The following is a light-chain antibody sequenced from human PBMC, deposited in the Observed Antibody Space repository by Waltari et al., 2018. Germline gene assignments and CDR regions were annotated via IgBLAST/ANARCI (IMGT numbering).Light chain of an antibody. CDR1: SSNIGSNT. V-gene: IGLV1-44*01. Sequence: QSVLTQSPSASGTPGQRVTISCSGSSSNIGSNTVHWYQKIPGKAPKLLFFKNNDRPSGVPARFSGSKSGTSASLAISGLQSEDEVDYYCAAWDDSVSTVLFGGGTKLTVL. CDR2: KNN. CDR3: AAWDDSVSTVL. J-gene: IGLJ3*02.